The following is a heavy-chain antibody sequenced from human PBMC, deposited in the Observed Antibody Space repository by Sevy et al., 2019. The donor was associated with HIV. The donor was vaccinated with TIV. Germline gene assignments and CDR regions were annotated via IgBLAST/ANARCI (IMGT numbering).Heavy chain of an antibody. CDR2: ISAYNGNT. CDR1: GYTFTSYG. V-gene: IGHV1-18*01. J-gene: IGHJ4*02. D-gene: IGHD7-27*01. CDR3: ARLAGDDGYYFDY. Sequence: ASVKVSCKASGYTFTSYGISWVRQAPGQGLEWMGWISAYNGNTNYAQKLQGRVTMTTDTSTSTAYVELRSLRSDDTAVYYCARLAGDDGYYFDYWGQGTLVTVSS.